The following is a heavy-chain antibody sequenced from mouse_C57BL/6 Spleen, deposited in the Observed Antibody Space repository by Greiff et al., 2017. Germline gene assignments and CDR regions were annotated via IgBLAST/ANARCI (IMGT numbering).Heavy chain of an antibody. CDR1: GFTFSNYW. CDR3: TGGSSLGRDY. J-gene: IGHJ2*01. CDR2: IRLKSDNYAT. Sequence: EVKLVESGGGLVQPGGSMKLSCVASGFTFSNYWMNWVRQSPEKGLEWVAQIRLKSDNYATHYAESVKGRFTISRDDSKSSVYLQMNNLRAEDTGIYYCTGGSSLGRDYWGQGTTLTVSS. D-gene: IGHD4-1*01. V-gene: IGHV6-3*01.